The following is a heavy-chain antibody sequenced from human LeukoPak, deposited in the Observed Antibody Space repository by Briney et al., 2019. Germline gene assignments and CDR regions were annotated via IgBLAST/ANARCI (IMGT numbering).Heavy chain of an antibody. Sequence: GGSLRLSCAASGFTFSGSAMHWVRQASGKGLEWVGHIGNKVSNYATEYAASLRGRFTISRDDSKDTAYLQVNSLKSEDTAAHYCAGNYDSWTGLNYWGQGTLVTVSS. CDR2: IGNKVSNYAT. D-gene: IGHD3-3*01. CDR1: GFTFSGSA. CDR3: AGNYDSWTGLNY. V-gene: IGHV3-73*01. J-gene: IGHJ4*02.